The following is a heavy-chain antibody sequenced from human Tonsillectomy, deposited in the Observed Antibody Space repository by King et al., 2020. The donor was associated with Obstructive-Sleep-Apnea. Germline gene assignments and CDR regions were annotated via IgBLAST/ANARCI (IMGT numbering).Heavy chain of an antibody. D-gene: IGHD2-2*01. CDR2: IYHGESDT. CDR1: GYSFTSYW. Sequence: VQLVQSGAEVKKPGESLKISCKGSGYSFTSYWIGWVRQMPGKGLEWMGIIYHGESDTRYRQSFQGQVTISADKYISTAYLQWSSLKASDTAMYYCARGVIVVVPAAIGTENAFDIWGQGTMVTVSS. J-gene: IGHJ3*02. V-gene: IGHV5-51*01. CDR3: ARGVIVVVPAAIGTENAFDI.